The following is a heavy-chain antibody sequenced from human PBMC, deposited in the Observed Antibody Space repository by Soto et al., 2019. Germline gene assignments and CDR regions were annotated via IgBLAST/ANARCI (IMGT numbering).Heavy chain of an antibody. CDR1: GGTFSSYA. V-gene: IGHV1-69*06. CDR2: IIPIFGTA. CDR3: ASRNGVLEWLETDYYYYGMDV. D-gene: IGHD3-3*01. Sequence: ASVKVSCKASGGTFSSYAISWVRQAPGQGLEWMGGIIPIFGTANYAQKFQGRVTITADKSTSTAHMELSSLRSEDTAVYYCASRNGVLEWLETDYYYYGMDVWGQGTTVTVSS. J-gene: IGHJ6*02.